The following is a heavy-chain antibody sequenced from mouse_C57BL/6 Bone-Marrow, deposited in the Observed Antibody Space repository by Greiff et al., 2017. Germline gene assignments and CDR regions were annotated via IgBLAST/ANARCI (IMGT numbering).Heavy chain of an antibody. V-gene: IGHV1-76*01. Sequence: VKLQQSGAELVRPGASVKLSCKASGYTFTDYYINWVKQRPGQGLEWIARIYPGSGNTYYNGKFKGKATLTAEKSSSTAYMQLSSLTSEDSAVYFCARGLSRWGQGTTLTVSA. D-gene: IGHD3-3*01. CDR3: ARGLSR. J-gene: IGHJ2*01. CDR2: IYPGSGNT. CDR1: GYTFTDYY.